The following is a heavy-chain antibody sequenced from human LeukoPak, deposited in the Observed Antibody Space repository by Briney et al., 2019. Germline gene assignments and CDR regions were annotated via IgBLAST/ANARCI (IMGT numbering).Heavy chain of an antibody. CDR3: AKAYDYVWGSYRYTSPTSPSDY. CDR2: VSSSSTM. Sequence: PGGSLRLSCAAPEVIFTNYSLNWVRQAPGKGLEWISYVSSSSTMYYADSVKGRFTISRDNSKNTLYLQMNSLRAEDTAVYYCAKAYDYVWGSYRYTSPTSPSDYWGQGTLVTVSS. CDR1: EVIFTNYS. V-gene: IGHV3-48*01. D-gene: IGHD3-16*02. J-gene: IGHJ4*02.